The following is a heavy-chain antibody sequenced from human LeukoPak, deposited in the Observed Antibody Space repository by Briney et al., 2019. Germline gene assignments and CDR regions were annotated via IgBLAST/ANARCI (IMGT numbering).Heavy chain of an antibody. J-gene: IGHJ4*02. CDR3: ARVGIRTTFLGFFDY. V-gene: IGHV3-11*04. CDR2: ISSSGSTI. Sequence: GGSLRLSCAASGFTFSDYYMSWIRQAPGKGLEWVSYISSSGSTIYYADSVKGRFTVSRDNTKNSLYLQMNSLRAEDTAVYYCARVGIRTTFLGFFDYWGQGTLVTVSS. D-gene: IGHD3-3*01. CDR1: GFTFSDYY.